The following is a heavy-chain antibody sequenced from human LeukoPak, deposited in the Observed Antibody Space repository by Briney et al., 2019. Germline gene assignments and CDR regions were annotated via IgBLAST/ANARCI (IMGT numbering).Heavy chain of an antibody. D-gene: IGHD2-2*02. V-gene: IGHV1-18*01. CDR3: ARRVLRYCSSTSCYTSSEGYYYYYMDV. Sequence: GASVKVSCKASGYTFTSYGISWVRQAPGQGLEWMGWISAYNGNTNYAQKLQGRVTMTTDTSTCTAYMELRSLRSDDTAVYYCARRVLRYCSSTSCYTSSEGYYYYYMDVWGKGTTVTVSS. J-gene: IGHJ6*03. CDR1: GYTFTSYG. CDR2: ISAYNGNT.